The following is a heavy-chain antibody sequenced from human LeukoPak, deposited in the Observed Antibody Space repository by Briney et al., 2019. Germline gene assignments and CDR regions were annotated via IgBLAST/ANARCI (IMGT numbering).Heavy chain of an antibody. CDR2: IYDSGST. Sequence: SETLSLTCTVSGGSIRSSYYYWGWIRQPPGKGLERIGSIYDSGSTYYNPSLKSRVTISVDTSKNQFFLKLSSVTAADTAVYYCARGESGMYYYDSSGYGYFDYWGQGTLVTVSS. J-gene: IGHJ4*02. V-gene: IGHV4-39*01. D-gene: IGHD3-22*01. CDR1: GGSIRSSYYY. CDR3: ARGESGMYYYDSSGYGYFDY.